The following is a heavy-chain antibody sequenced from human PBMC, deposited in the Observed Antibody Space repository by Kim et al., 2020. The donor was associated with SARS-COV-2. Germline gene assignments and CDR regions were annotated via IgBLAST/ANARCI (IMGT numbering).Heavy chain of an antibody. Sequence: GGSLRLSCAASGFTFSDYYMSWIRQAPGKGLEWVSYISSSSSYTNYADSVKGRFTISRDNAKNSLYLQMNSLRAEDTAVYYCARGDYAYVWWGYRDYYYYYCMDVWGQGTTVTVSS. V-gene: IGHV3-11*05. CDR3: ARGDYAYVWWGYRDYYYYYCMDV. CDR1: GFTFSDYY. D-gene: IGHD3-16*02. CDR2: ISSSSSYT. J-gene: IGHJ6*02.